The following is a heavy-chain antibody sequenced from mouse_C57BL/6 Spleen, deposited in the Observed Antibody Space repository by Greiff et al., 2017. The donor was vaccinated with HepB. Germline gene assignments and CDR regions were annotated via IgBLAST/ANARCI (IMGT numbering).Heavy chain of an antibody. CDR2: IDPEDGDT. J-gene: IGHJ2*01. V-gene: IGHV14-1*01. CDR3: IVPRGYYFDY. CDR1: GFNIKDYY. Sequence: EVQLQQSGAELVRPGASVKLSCTASGFNIKDYYMHWVKQRPEQGLEWIGRIDPEDGDTEYAPKFQGKATMTADTSSNTAYLQLSSLTAEDTAVYYCIVPRGYYFDYWGQGTTLTVSS.